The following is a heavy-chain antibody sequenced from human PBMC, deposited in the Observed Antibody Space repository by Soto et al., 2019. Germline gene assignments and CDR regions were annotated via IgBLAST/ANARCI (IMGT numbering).Heavy chain of an antibody. V-gene: IGHV1-18*01. D-gene: IGHD3-3*01. Sequence: QVQLVQSGAEVKEPGASVKVSCKASGYTFTSYGISWVRQAPGQGLEWMGWISAYNGNTNYAQKLQGRVTMTTDTSTSTAYMELRSLRSDDTAVYYCARDRHYDFWSGRPYYFDYWGQGTLVTVSS. CDR2: ISAYNGNT. CDR1: GYTFTSYG. J-gene: IGHJ4*02. CDR3: ARDRHYDFWSGRPYYFDY.